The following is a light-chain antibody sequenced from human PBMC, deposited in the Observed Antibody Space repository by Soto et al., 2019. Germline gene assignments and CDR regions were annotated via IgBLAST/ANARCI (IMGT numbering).Light chain of an antibody. CDR1: QSFRGNY. CDR2: GAS. Sequence: EVVLTQSPGTLSLSPGERATLSCRASQSFRGNYLAWYQQKPGQAPRLLLYGASSRATGIPDRFSGSGSGTDFTLTISRLEPEDIAVYYCQQYGLSPRTFGQGTKVDIK. J-gene: IGKJ1*01. CDR3: QQYGLSPRT. V-gene: IGKV3-20*01.